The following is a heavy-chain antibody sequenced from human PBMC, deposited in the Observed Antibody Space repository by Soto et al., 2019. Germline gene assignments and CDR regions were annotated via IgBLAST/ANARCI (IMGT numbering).Heavy chain of an antibody. J-gene: IGHJ4*02. D-gene: IGHD3-3*01. V-gene: IGHV3-9*01. Sequence: EVQLVQSGGGLVQPGESLRLSCVTSGFTFDDYAMHWVRQRPGKGLEWVSGISWNSGSLVYADSVKGRFTISRENAKNSLYLQMDSLTVEDTALYYWARVWGGRCFDCWGQGTLVTVSS. CDR1: GFTFDDYA. CDR3: ARVWGGRCFDC. CDR2: ISWNSGSL.